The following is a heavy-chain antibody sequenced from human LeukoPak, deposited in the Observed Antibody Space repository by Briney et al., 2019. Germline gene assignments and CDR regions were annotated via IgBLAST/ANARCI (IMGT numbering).Heavy chain of an antibody. D-gene: IGHD3-10*01. CDR2: IKQDGSEK. CDR1: GFTFSSYW. J-gene: IGHJ3*02. V-gene: IGHV3-7*01. Sequence: GGSLRLSCAASGFTFSSYWMSWVRQAPGKGLEWVANIKQDGSEKYYVDSVKGRFTISRDNAKNSLYLQMSSLRGEDTAVYFCAKGEFYLDAFDIWGQGTLVTVSS. CDR3: AKGEFYLDAFDI.